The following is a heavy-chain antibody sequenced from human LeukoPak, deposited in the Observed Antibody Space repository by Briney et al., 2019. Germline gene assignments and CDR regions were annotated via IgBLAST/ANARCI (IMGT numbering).Heavy chain of an antibody. CDR1: GYTFTTYG. CDR3: ARVFCGSTSCYNSFDP. D-gene: IGHD2-2*01. Sequence: ASVKVSCKASGYTFTTYGVTWVRQAPGQGFERMGWMNTYNGHTDYAPKLQGRVTMTTDTSTNTAYMDLRSLRFDDTAVYYCARVFCGSTSCYNSFDPWGQGTQVTVSS. J-gene: IGHJ5*02. CDR2: MNTYNGHT. V-gene: IGHV1-18*01.